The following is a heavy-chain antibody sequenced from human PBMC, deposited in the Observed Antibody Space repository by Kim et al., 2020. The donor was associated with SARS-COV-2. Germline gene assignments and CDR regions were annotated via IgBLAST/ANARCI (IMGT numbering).Heavy chain of an antibody. Sequence: TPSLRSQVTISVDTSKNQFSLKLSSVTAADTAVYYCARHGLRYFALGFDFWGQGTLVTVSS. CDR3: ARHGLRYFALGFDF. D-gene: IGHD3-9*01. J-gene: IGHJ4*02. V-gene: IGHV4-39*01.